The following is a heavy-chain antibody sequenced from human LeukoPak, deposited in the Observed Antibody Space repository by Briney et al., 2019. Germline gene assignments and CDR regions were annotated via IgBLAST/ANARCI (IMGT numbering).Heavy chain of an antibody. V-gene: IGHV4-39*01. CDR2: IYYSGST. D-gene: IGHD3-22*01. CDR1: GGSISSSSYY. CDR3: ARGPYSYDSSGSFDI. J-gene: IGHJ3*02. Sequence: SETLSLTCTVSGGSISSSSYYWGWFRQPPGKGLEWIGSIYYSGSTYYNPSLKSRVTISVDTSKNQFSLKLSSVTAADTAVYFCARGPYSYDSSGSFDIWGQGTMVTVSS.